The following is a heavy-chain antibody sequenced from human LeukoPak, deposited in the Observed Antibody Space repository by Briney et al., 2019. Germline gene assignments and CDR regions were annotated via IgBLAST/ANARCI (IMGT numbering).Heavy chain of an antibody. J-gene: IGHJ6*04. CDR2: INHSGST. CDR3: ARSPVVPAALGYYYYGMDV. Sequence: PSQTLSLTCAVYGGSFSGYYWSGIRQPPGKGLEWIGEINHSGSTNYNPSLKSRVTISVDTSKNQFSVKLSSVPDADTAVYYCARSPVVPAALGYYYYGMDVWGKGTTVTVSS. CDR1: GGSFSGYY. D-gene: IGHD2-2*01. V-gene: IGHV4-34*01.